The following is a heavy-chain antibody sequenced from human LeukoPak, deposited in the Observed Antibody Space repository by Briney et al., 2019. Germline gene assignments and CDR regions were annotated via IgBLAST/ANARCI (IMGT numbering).Heavy chain of an antibody. V-gene: IGHV3-7*01. CDR1: GFTFTNYW. CDR3: AGGSGWLIDY. CDR2: IKQDGSEK. D-gene: IGHD5-12*01. Sequence: GGSLRLSCAASGFTFTNYWMDWVRQAPGKGLEWVANIKQDGSEKNYVDSLKGRFTISRDNAKNSLYLQMNSLRVEDTAVYYCAGGSGWLIDYWGQGTLVTVSS. J-gene: IGHJ4*02.